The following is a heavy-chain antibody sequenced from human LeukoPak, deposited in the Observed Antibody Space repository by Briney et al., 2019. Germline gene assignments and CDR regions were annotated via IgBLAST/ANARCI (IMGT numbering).Heavy chain of an antibody. CDR1: GFTFSTYA. J-gene: IGHJ4*02. CDR3: ARVSDATLDY. V-gene: IGHV3-48*02. Sequence: QPGRSLRLSCAAYGFTFSTYAMSWVRQAPGKGLEWVSYISGRSSTIYYVDSVKGRFTISRDNAKNLLYLQMNSLRDEDTAVYYCARVSDATLDYWGQGTLVTVSS. CDR2: ISGRSSTI.